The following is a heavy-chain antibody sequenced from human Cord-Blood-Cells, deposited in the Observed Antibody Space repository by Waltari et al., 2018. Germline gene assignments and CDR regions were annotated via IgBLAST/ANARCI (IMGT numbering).Heavy chain of an antibody. V-gene: IGHV4-34*01. J-gene: IGHJ4*02. CDR1: GGSFSGYY. CDR2: INHSGST. Sequence: QVQLQQCGAGLLKPSETLSLTCAVYGGSFSGYYWSWIRQPPGKGLEWIGEINHSGSTNYNPSLKSRVTISVDTSKIQFSLRLSSVTAADTALYYCASAVELRYWGQGTLVTVSS. CDR3: ASAVELRY. D-gene: IGHD1-1*01.